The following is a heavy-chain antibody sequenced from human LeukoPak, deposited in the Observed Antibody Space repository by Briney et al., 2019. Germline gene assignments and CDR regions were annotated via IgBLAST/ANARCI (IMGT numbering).Heavy chain of an antibody. CDR1: GGSISSDY. Sequence: SETLSLTCTVSGGSISSDYWSWIRQPPGKGLEWIGYIYYSGSTNYNPSLKSRVTISVDTSKNQFSLKLSSVTAADTAVYYCARDGGKSPAVPPTDAFDIWGQGTMVTVSS. D-gene: IGHD2-2*01. CDR3: ARDGGKSPAVPPTDAFDI. J-gene: IGHJ3*02. CDR2: IYYSGST. V-gene: IGHV4-59*01.